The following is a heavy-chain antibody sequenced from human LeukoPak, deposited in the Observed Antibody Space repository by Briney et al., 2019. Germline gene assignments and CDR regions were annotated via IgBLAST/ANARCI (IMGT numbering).Heavy chain of an antibody. CDR1: GFTFSSSA. Sequence: GGSLRLSCAASGFTFSSSAMSWVRQAPGEGLEWLSAISGRGESTFYAPSVKGRFAISRDNSDNTLYLQMSSLRVDDTAVYFCAKERQTGDYFTSDYWGQGTLVTVSS. CDR3: AKERQTGDYFTSDY. D-gene: IGHD4-17*01. J-gene: IGHJ4*02. CDR2: ISGRGEST. V-gene: IGHV3-23*01.